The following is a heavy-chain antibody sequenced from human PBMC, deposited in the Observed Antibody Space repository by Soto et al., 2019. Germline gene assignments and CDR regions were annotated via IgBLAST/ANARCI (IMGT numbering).Heavy chain of an antibody. CDR1: GYNLGAYY. CDR2: MDPITGGT. V-gene: IGHV1-2*02. Sequence: GASVKVSCKASGYNLGAYYTYWVRQAPGRGLEWVGLMDPITGGTDSEERLRDRVTMSIDTSKNEVSLTLRSVTAADTAVYYCARVAFSYFGMDVWGPGTTVTVSS. J-gene: IGHJ6*02. CDR3: ARVAFSYFGMDV. D-gene: IGHD3-3*02.